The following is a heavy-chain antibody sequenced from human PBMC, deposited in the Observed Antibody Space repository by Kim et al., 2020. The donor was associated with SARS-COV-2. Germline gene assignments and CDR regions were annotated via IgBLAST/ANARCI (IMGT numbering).Heavy chain of an antibody. CDR2: IGTAGDT. V-gene: IGHV3-13*01. CDR1: GFTFSSYD. J-gene: IGHJ6*02. D-gene: IGHD3-10*01. CDR3: ARGSMVRGVIEYYYYYGMDV. Sequence: GGSLRLSCAASGFTFSSYDMHWVRQATGKGLEWVSAIGTAGDTYYPGSVKGRFTISRENAKNSLYLQMNSLRAGDTAVYYCARGSMVRGVIEYYYYYGMDVWGHRTTVTVSS.